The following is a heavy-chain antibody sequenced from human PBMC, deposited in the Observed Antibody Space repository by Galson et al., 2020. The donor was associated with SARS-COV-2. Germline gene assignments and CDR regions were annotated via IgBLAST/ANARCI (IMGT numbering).Heavy chain of an antibody. V-gene: IGHV4-38-2*02. Sequence: ASETLSLTCSVSGYSISSGYYWMWIRQSPERGLEWIANIHRSGSTYYNPSLKSRSTISVDTSKNQFSLRLNSMTAADTAVYYCARQVVAKTYYFDSWGRGILVSVSS. D-gene: IGHD2-15*01. J-gene: IGHJ4*02. CDR2: IHRSGST. CDR3: ARQVVAKTYYFDS. CDR1: GYSISSGYY.